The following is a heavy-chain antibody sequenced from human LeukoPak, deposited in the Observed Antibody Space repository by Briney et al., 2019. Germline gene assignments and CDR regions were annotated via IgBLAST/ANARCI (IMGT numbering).Heavy chain of an antibody. J-gene: IGHJ4*02. Sequence: GGSLRLSCAASGFTFSSYAMSWVRPAPGKGLEWVSAISGSGGSTYYADSVKGRFTISRDNSKNTLYLQMNSLRAEDTAVYYCAKDWMAVADSYYFDYWGQATLVTVSS. CDR2: ISGSGGST. CDR1: GFTFSSYA. V-gene: IGHV3-23*01. D-gene: IGHD6-19*01. CDR3: AKDWMAVADSYYFDY.